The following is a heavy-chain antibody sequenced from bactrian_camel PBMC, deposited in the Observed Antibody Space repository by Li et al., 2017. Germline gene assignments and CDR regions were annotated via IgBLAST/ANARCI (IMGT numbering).Heavy chain of an antibody. Sequence: VQLVASGGGLVQPGGSLRLSCSASGFTFSSYYMMWVRQAPGKGLEWVSTIYSDGSNTYYADSVRGRFTISRENAKNTLYLQMNSLNPEDSGMYYCGAVRAAICSMQWTPRMFPYWGQGTQVTVSS. J-gene: IGHJ4*01. CDR2: IYSDGSNT. CDR3: GAVRAAICSMQWTPRMFPY. V-gene: IGHV3-2*01. D-gene: IGHD2*01. CDR1: GFTFSSYY.